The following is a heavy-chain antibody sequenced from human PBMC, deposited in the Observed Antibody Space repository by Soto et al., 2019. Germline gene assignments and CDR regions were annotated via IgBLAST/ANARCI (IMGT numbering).Heavy chain of an antibody. CDR1: GFTFSSYG. CDR2: ISYDGSNK. Sequence: QVQLVESGGGVVQPGRSLRLSCAASGFTFSSYGMHWVRQAPGKGLEWVAVISYDGSNKYYADSVKGRFTISRDNSKNTRYLQMNSLRAEDTAVYYCAKDGGYGVVVVAATPSLYYFDYWGQGTLVTVSS. J-gene: IGHJ4*02. CDR3: AKDGGYGVVVVAATPSLYYFDY. D-gene: IGHD2-15*01. V-gene: IGHV3-30*18.